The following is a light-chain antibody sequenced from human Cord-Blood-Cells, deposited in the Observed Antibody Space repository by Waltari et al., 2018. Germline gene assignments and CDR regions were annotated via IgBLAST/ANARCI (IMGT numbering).Light chain of an antibody. CDR2: EVS. CDR3: SSYAGSNNYV. Sequence: QSALTQPPSASGSPGQSVTISCTGTSRDVGGYNYVPWYQQHPGKAPKLMIYEVSKRPSGVPDRFSGSKSGNPASLTVSGLRAEDEADYYCSSYAGSNNYVFGTGTKVTVL. CDR1: SRDVGGYNY. J-gene: IGLJ1*01. V-gene: IGLV2-8*01.